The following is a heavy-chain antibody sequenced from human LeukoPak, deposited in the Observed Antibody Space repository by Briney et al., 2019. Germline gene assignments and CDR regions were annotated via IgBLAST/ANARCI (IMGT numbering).Heavy chain of an antibody. D-gene: IGHD3-22*01. CDR1: GYTFTSYG. CDR2: INPDSGGT. CDR3: ARGQGSSGYYPGDY. V-gene: IGHV1-2*02. Sequence: ASVKVSCKASGYTFTSYGISWVRQAPGQGLEWMGWINPDSGGTNHAQNFQGRVTMTRDTSISTAYMELSRLRSDDTAVYYCARGQGSSGYYPGDYWGQGTLVTVSS. J-gene: IGHJ4*02.